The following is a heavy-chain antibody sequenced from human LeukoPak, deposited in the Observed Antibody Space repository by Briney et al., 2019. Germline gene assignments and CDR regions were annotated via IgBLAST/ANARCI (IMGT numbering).Heavy chain of an antibody. CDR1: GFTFSSYG. D-gene: IGHD2-2*01. J-gene: IGHJ4*02. V-gene: IGHV3-30*02. CDR3: AKGGAVVPAATGIDY. CDR2: IRYDGSNK. Sequence: GGSLRLSCAASGFTFSSYGMHWVRQVPGKGLEWVAFIRYDGSNKYYADSVKGRFTISRDNSKNTLYLQMNSLRAEDTAVYYCAKGGAVVPAATGIDYWGQGTLVTVSS.